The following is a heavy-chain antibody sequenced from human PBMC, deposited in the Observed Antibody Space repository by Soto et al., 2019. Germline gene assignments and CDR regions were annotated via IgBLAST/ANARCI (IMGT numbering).Heavy chain of an antibody. CDR2: INDYGTTT. J-gene: IGHJ4*02. Sequence: GGSLTLSCVASVFPFSGYWMFWVRQAPGKGLVWVSHINDYGTTTSYADSVQGRFTISRDNAKNTLYLQMNSLIVEDTAVYYCARVSFSRSSEIVDYWGQGILVTVSS. D-gene: IGHD6-6*01. CDR3: ARVSFSRSSEIVDY. V-gene: IGHV3-74*01. CDR1: VFPFSGYW.